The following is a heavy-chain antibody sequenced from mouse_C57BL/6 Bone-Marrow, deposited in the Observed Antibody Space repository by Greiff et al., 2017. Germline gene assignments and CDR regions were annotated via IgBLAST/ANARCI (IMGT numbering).Heavy chain of an antibody. CDR1: GYAFSSYW. V-gene: IGHV1-80*01. J-gene: IGHJ4*01. Sequence: VMLVESGAELVKPGASVKISCKASGYAFSSYWMNWVKQRPGKGLEWIGQIYPGDGDTNYNGKFKGKATLTADKSSSTAYMPLSSLTSEDSAVYFCAREDLLLRWVAMDYWGQGTSVTVSS. CDR3: AREDLLLRWVAMDY. D-gene: IGHD1-1*01. CDR2: IYPGDGDT.